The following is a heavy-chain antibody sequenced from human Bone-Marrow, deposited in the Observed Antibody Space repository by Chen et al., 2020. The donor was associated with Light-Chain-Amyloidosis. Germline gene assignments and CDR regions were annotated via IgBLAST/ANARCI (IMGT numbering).Heavy chain of an antibody. CDR3: ARVLEQRIYFFGVAV. CDR1: GDAYINHG. J-gene: IGHJ6*02. CDR2: ISAYSFNI. V-gene: IGHV1-18*04. D-gene: IGHD1-1*01. Sequence: QVHLVQSGSEVKEPGASVKLSCKPSGDAYINHGFTWVRQAPGQGLEYMGWISAYSFNIKYAQKFQGRVTMTRDRSTNTAYMERRSLTSGDTAIYYCARVLEQRIYFFGVAVWGPGTTVIVAS.